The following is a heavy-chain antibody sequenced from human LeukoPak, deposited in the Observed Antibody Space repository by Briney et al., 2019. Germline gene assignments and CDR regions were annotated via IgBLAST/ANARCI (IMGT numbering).Heavy chain of an antibody. Sequence: SQTLSLTCTVSGGSISSGSYYWSWIRQPAGKGLEWIGRIYTSGSTNYNPSLKSRVTISVDTSKNQFSLKLSSVTAADTAAYYCARGDYYSSDYWGQGTLVTVSS. CDR1: GGSISSGSYY. CDR2: IYTSGST. J-gene: IGHJ4*02. V-gene: IGHV4-61*02. CDR3: ARGDYYSSDY. D-gene: IGHD2-21*02.